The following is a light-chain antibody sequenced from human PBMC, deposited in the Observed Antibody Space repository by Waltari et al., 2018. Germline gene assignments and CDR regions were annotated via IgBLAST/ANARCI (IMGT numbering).Light chain of an antibody. Sequence: DIQMTQSPSSLSASVGDRVTITCQASQDISNYLNWYQQKPGKAPKLLNYDASNLETGVPSRFSGSGSGTDFTFTISSLQPEDIATYYCQQYDNLPLT. CDR1: QDISNY. CDR2: DAS. V-gene: IGKV1-33*01. CDR3: QQYDNLPLT. J-gene: IGKJ4*01.